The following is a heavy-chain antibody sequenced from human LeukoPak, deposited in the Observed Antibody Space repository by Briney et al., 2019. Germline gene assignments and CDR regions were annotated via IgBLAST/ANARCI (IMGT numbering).Heavy chain of an antibody. CDR2: IYYSGST. CDR3: ARHSRGYSSSLYAFDI. V-gene: IGHV4-39*01. CDR1: GGSISSSSYY. D-gene: IGHD6-13*01. Sequence: SETLSLTCTVSGGSISSSSYYWGWIRQPPGTGLEWLGSIYYSGSTYYNPSLKSRVTISVDTSKNQFSLKLSSVTAADTAVYYCARHSRGYSSSLYAFDIGGQGTMVTVSA. J-gene: IGHJ3*02.